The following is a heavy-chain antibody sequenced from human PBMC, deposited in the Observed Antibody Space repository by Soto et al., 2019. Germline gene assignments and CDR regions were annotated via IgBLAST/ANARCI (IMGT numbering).Heavy chain of an antibody. Sequence: GSGPTLVNPTQTLTLTFTFSGFSLSTSGVGVGWIRQPPGKALEWLALIYWDDDKRYSPSLKSRLTITKDTSKNQVVLTMTNMDPVDTATYYCALLYSSSSDGASYFDYWGQGTLVTVSS. CDR3: ALLYSSSSDGASYFDY. J-gene: IGHJ4*02. D-gene: IGHD6-6*01. CDR1: GFSLSTSGVG. CDR2: IYWDDDK. V-gene: IGHV2-5*02.